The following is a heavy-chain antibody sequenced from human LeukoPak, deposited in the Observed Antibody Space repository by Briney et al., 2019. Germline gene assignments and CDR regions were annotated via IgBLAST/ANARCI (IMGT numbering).Heavy chain of an antibody. J-gene: IGHJ3*02. D-gene: IGHD3-3*02. CDR3: VKGRTFSRDAFDI. V-gene: IGHV3-64D*06. Sequence: GGSLRLSCSASGFTFSSYASHWVRQAPGKGLEYVSAISSSTNGDATYYADSVKGSFTISRDNSKNTLYLQMSSLRAEDTAVYYCVKGRTFSRDAFDIWGQGTMVTVSS. CDR1: GFTFSSYA. CDR2: ISSSTNGDAT.